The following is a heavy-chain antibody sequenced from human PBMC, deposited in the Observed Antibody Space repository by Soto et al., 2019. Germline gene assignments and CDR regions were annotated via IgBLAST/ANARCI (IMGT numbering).Heavy chain of an antibody. D-gene: IGHD3-10*01. J-gene: IGHJ4*02. Sequence: EVQLLESGGGLVQPGGSLRLSCAASGFTFSHYAMSWVRQAPGKRLEWVSTISGGDGSTYYADSVKGRFTISRDNSKNTLYLQISSLRAEDTAVYYCAKKYHYGSGSYLYYFDYWGQGTLVTVSS. CDR1: GFTFSHYA. CDR3: AKKYHYGSGSYLYYFDY. CDR2: ISGGDGST. V-gene: IGHV3-23*01.